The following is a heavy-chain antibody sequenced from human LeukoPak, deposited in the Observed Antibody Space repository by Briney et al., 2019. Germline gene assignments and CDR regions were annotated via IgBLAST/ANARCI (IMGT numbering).Heavy chain of an antibody. Sequence: SETLSLTCTVSGGSISSYYWSWIRQPPGKGLEWIGYIYYSRSTNYNPSLKSRVTISVDTSKNQFSLKLSSVTAADTAVYYCARVVGYCSSTSCNLFGWFDPWGQGTLVTVSS. CDR3: ARVVGYCSSTSCNLFGWFDP. D-gene: IGHD2-2*01. J-gene: IGHJ5*02. CDR1: GGSISSYY. CDR2: IYYSRST. V-gene: IGHV4-59*01.